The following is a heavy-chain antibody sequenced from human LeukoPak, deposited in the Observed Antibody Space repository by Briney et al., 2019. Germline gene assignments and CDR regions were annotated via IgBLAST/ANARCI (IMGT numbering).Heavy chain of an antibody. CDR1: GYTFTSYD. J-gene: IGHJ4*02. V-gene: IGHV1-8*01. CDR2: MNPNSGNT. D-gene: IGHD4-17*01. Sequence: RASVKVSCKASGYTFTSYDINWVRQATGQGLEWMGWMNPNSGNTGYAQKFQGRVTMTRNTSISTAYMELSSLKSEDTAVYYCARGETVTTPTGDYWGQGTLVTVSS. CDR3: ARGETVTTPTGDY.